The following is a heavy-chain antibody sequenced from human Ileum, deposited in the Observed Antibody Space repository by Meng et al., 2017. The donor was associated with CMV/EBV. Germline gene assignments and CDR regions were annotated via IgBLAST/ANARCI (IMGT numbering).Heavy chain of an antibody. J-gene: IGHJ4*02. V-gene: IGHV3-11*01. CDR3: ATPGVVAAHRFDV. D-gene: IGHD2-21*01. CDR2: MNSNGVTV. CDR1: GFSFSDYY. Sequence: GESLKISCAGSGFSFSDYYMSWIRQAPGKGLEWLSYMNSNGVTVFYADSVKGRFTISRDNANRSLYLQMNNLRVEDTAVYYCATPGVVAAHRFDVWGRGTLVTVSS.